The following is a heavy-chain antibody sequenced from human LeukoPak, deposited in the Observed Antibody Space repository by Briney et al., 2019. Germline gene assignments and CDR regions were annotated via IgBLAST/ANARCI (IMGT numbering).Heavy chain of an antibody. CDR1: GGSISSYY. V-gene: IGHV4-4*07. CDR2: IYPSGNT. CDR3: AKGGFSGSYLVGWFDP. D-gene: IGHD1-26*01. Sequence: SETLSLTCTVSGGSISSYYWSWIRQPAGKGLEWIGRIYPSGNTNYNPSLKSRVTMSVDTSKNQFSLKLSSVTAADTAVYYCAKGGFSGSYLVGWFDPWGQGTLVTVSS. J-gene: IGHJ5*02.